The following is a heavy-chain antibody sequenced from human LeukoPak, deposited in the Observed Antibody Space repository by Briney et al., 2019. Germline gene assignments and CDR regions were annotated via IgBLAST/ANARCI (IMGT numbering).Heavy chain of an antibody. Sequence: SETLSLACTVSGGSISSGSYYWSWTRQPAGKGLEWIGRIYTSGSTNYNPSLKSRVTISVDTSKNQFSLNLNSVTAADTAVYYCARNSYYDNSGEGAFDIWGQGTMVTVSS. D-gene: IGHD3-22*01. CDR2: IYTSGST. CDR3: ARNSYYDNSGEGAFDI. CDR1: GGSISSGSYY. V-gene: IGHV4-61*02. J-gene: IGHJ3*02.